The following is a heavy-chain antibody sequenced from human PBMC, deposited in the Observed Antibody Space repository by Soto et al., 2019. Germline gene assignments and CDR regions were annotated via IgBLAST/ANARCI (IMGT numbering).Heavy chain of an antibody. J-gene: IGHJ6*02. V-gene: IGHV3-49*03. CDR2: IRSKAYGGTT. CDR3: RVGDYYYGMDV. D-gene: IGHD4-17*01. Sequence: PGGSLRLSCIASGFTFGDYAMSWFRQAPGKGLEWVGFIRSKAYGGTTEYAASVKGRFTISRDDSKSIAYLQMNSLKTEDTAVYYCRVGDYYYGMDVWGQGTTVTVSS. CDR1: GFTFGDYA.